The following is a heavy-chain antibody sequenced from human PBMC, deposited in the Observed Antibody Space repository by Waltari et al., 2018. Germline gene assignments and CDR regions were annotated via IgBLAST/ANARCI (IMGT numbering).Heavy chain of an antibody. CDR3: ARDISSEDTAMFTVSD. CDR1: GGSISSGGYY. J-gene: IGHJ4*02. CDR2: IYYSGST. Sequence: QVQLQESGPGLVKPSQTLSLTCTVSGGSISSGGYYWSWIRQHPGKGLEWIGYIYYSGSTYYNPSLKSRVTISVDTSKNQFSLKLSSVTAADTAVYYCARDISSEDTAMFTVSDWGQGTLVTVSS. D-gene: IGHD5-18*01. V-gene: IGHV4-31*03.